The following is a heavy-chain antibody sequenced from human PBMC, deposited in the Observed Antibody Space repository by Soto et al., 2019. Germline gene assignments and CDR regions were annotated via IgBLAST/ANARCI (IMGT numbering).Heavy chain of an antibody. CDR2: IYYSGST. J-gene: IGHJ6*02. V-gene: IGHV4-30-4*01. Sequence: SETLSLTCSVSGGSIISGDYYWMWIRQPPGKGLEWIGYIYYSGSTYYNPSLKSRVTISVDTSKNQFSLKLSSVTAADTAVYYCARVPRITIFGVVIAHKDGMDVWGQGTTVTVSS. CDR3: ARVPRITIFGVVIAHKDGMDV. D-gene: IGHD3-3*01. CDR1: GGSIISGDYY.